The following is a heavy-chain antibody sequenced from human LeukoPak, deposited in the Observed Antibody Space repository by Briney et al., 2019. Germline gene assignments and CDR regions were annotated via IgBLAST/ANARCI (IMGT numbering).Heavy chain of an antibody. V-gene: IGHV4-38-2*02. Sequence: SETLSLTCTVSGYSISSGYYWGWIRQPPGKGLEWIGEINHSGSTNYNPSLKSRVTISVDTSKNQFSLKLSSVTAADTAVYYCARRGGIAAAGRWFDPWGQGTLVTVSS. CDR3: ARRGGIAAAGRWFDP. D-gene: IGHD6-13*01. CDR1: GYSISSGYY. J-gene: IGHJ5*02. CDR2: INHSGST.